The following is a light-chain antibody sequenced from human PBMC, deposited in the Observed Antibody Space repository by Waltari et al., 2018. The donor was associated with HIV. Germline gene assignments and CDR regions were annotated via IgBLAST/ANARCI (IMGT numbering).Light chain of an antibody. V-gene: IGKV3-15*01. Sequence: EIVMTQSPATLSVSPGERATLSCRASQSVSSNLAWYQQKPGQAPRLLIYGASTRATGIPARFSGSGSGTEFTLTINSLQSEDFAVYYCQQYDNWPPYTFAQGTKLEIK. CDR1: QSVSSN. CDR2: GAS. J-gene: IGKJ2*01. CDR3: QQYDNWPPYT.